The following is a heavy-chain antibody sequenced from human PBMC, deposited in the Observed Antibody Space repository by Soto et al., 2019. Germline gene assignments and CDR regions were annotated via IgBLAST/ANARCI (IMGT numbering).Heavy chain of an antibody. D-gene: IGHD1-7*01. CDR2: INHSGST. V-gene: IGHV4-34*01. Sequence: PSETLSLTCAVYGGSFSGYYWSWIRQPPGKGLEWIGEINHSGSTNYNPSLKSRVTISVDTAKNQFSLKLSSVTAADTAVYYCGRGRNWNYDFDYWGQGTLVTVSS. CDR3: GRGRNWNYDFDY. J-gene: IGHJ4*02. CDR1: GGSFSGYY.